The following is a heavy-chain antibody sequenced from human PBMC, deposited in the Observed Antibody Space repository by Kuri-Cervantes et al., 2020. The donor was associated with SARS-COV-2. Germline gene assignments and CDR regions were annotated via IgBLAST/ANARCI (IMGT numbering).Heavy chain of an antibody. CDR1: GGSISSSSYY. V-gene: IGHV4-39*01. CDR3: ARLTSGFDLYSSGGYYFDY. D-gene: IGHD6-19*01. Sequence: SQTLSLTCAVSGGSISSSSYYWGWIRQPPGKGLEWIGSIYYSGSTYYNPSLKSRVTISVDTSKNQFSLKLSSVTAADTAVYYCARLTSGFDLYSSGGYYFDYWGQGTLVTVSS. CDR2: IYYSGST. J-gene: IGHJ4*02.